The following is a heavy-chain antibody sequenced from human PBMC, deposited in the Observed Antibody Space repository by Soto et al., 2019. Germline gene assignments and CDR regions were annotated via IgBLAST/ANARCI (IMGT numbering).Heavy chain of an antibody. CDR2: IGHDGSNA. Sequence: QVQLVESGGGVVQPGGSLRLSCAASGFTFRNHAMHWVRQAPGTGLECLAVIGHDGSNAFNRDSVKGRFTVSRDNSKNTLYLYKSGLRSEDTGVYYCARGDREDILVVVGARPGEYGTDIWGEGTTVIVSS. CDR1: GFTFRNHA. V-gene: IGHV3-30-3*01. CDR3: ARGDREDILVVVGARPGEYGTDI. J-gene: IGHJ6*04. D-gene: IGHD2-15*01.